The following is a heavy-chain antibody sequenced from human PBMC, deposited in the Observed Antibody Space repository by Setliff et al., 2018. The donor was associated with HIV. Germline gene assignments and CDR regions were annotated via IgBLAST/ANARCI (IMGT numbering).Heavy chain of an antibody. Sequence: SETLSLTCTVSGGSISSGSYYWSWIRQPAGKGLQWIGHIYTGGSTNYNPSLRGRVTISLDTSKNHFSLKLSSVTAAGTAVYYCARSYRNSLFDAFDIWGQGTMVTVSS. J-gene: IGHJ3*02. D-gene: IGHD6-6*01. CDR3: ARSYRNSLFDAFDI. CDR2: IYTGGST. V-gene: IGHV4-61*09. CDR1: GGSISSGSYY.